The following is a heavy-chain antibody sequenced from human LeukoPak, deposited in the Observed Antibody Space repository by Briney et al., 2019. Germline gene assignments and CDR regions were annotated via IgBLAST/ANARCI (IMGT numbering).Heavy chain of an antibody. V-gene: IGHV4-39*01. D-gene: IGHD5-12*01. Sequence: SETPSLTCTVSGGSISSSSHYWGWIRQPPGKGLEWIGSIYYSGSTYYNPSLKSRVTMSVDTSKNQFSLKLSSVTAADTAVYYCARHEYRYSGYDYGYFDYWGQGTLVTVSS. CDR2: IYYSGST. J-gene: IGHJ4*02. CDR1: GGSISSSSHY. CDR3: ARHEYRYSGYDYGYFDY.